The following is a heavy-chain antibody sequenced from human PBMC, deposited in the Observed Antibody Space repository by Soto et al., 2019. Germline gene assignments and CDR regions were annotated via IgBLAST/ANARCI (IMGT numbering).Heavy chain of an antibody. J-gene: IGHJ5*02. D-gene: IGHD2-21*01. CDR3: AIACLWWGDIWFGP. Sequence: ASVKVSCKATGYTLTSYGISWVRQAPAQGLEWMGWISAYNGNTNYAQKLQGRVTMTHDTSTSTANMELSDLRSDDTAVHYCAIACLWWGDIWFGPWGPGALVT. CDR2: ISAYNGNT. CDR1: GYTLTSYG. V-gene: IGHV1-18*04.